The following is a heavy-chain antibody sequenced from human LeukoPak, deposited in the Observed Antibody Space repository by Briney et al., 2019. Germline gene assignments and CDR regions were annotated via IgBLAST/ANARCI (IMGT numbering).Heavy chain of an antibody. CDR3: AIGINWNEY. CDR1: GFTFNNYG. CDR2: ISGSGVTT. V-gene: IGHV3-23*01. D-gene: IGHD1-1*01. J-gene: IGHJ4*02. Sequence: WGSLRLSCAASGFTFNNYGMSWVRQAPGKGLEWVSGISGSGVTTYYADSVKGRFTISRDNSKNTLYLQMNSLRAEDTAVYYCAIGINWNEYWGQRTLVTVSS.